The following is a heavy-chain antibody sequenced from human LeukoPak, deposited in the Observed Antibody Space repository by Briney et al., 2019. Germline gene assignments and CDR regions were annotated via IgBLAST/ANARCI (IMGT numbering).Heavy chain of an antibody. CDR3: AKSSEYNNYGIDY. D-gene: IGHD4-11*01. CDR1: GFTFSHYA. CDR2: ISGSGANT. J-gene: IGHJ4*02. V-gene: IGHV3-23*01. Sequence: GGSLRLSCAASGFTFSHYAMSWVRQAPWKGLEWVSGISGSGANTYYADSVKGRFTISRDNSKSTLYLQMSSLRAEDTALYYCAKSSEYNNYGIDYWGQGTLVTVSS.